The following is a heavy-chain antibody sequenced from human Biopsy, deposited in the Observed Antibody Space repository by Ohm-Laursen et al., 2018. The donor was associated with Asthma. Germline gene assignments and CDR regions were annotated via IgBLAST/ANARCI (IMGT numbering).Heavy chain of an antibody. D-gene: IGHD4-17*01. J-gene: IGHJ6*02. V-gene: IGHV3-30*03. CDR1: GFSFNSYG. CDR3: AREGGDYLSGYYYYYGMDA. Sequence: SLRLSCAASGFSFNSYGMHWVRQAPGKGLEWVAVISYDGSNKYYADSVKGRFTISRDNSKNTLYLQMNSLRAEDTAVYYCAREGGDYLSGYYYYYGMDAWGQGTTVTVSS. CDR2: ISYDGSNK.